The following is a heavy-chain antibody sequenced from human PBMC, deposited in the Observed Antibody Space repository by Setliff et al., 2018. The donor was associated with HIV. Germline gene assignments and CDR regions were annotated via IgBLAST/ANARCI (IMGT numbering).Heavy chain of an antibody. D-gene: IGHD3-10*01. CDR2: ISTHSVYSVNK. CDR1: GYTFTSYG. J-gene: IGHJ6*03. V-gene: IGHV1-18*01. Sequence: ASVKVSCKAFGYTFTSYGINWVRQAPGQGLEWMGWISTHSVYSVNKNYAQKFQGRVTLTTDTSTSTAYMELRSLRSDDTAVYYCARDLLTSGCDRSRQAGYYYYYYMDVWGKGTTVTVSS. CDR3: ARDLLTSGCDRSRQAGYYYYYYMDV.